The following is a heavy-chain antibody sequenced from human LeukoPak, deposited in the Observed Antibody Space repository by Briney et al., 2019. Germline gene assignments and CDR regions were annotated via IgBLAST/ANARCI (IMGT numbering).Heavy chain of an antibody. J-gene: IGHJ5*02. V-gene: IGHV4-59*01. CDR2: IYSSGST. Sequence: GSLRLSCAGSGFTFSSSGMSWVRQAPGKGLEWIGNIYSSGSTDYNPYLTRRVPISLDTSKSQFSLRLNSVTAADTAVYYCARADPNASGYFYRFNWFDPWGQGTLVTASS. CDR3: ARADPNASGYFYRFNWFDP. D-gene: IGHD3-10*01. CDR1: GFTFSSSG.